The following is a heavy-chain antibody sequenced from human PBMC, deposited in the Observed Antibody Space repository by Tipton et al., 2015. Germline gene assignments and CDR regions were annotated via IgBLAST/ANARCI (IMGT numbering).Heavy chain of an antibody. J-gene: IGHJ6*02. CDR1: GYTLTSFY. D-gene: IGHD3-3*01. CDR2: INPSGGST. Sequence: QSGPEVKKPGASVKVSCKASGYTLTSFYMHWVRQAPGQGLEWMGIINPSGGSTSNAQKFQGRVTMTRDTSTSTVYMELSSLRSEDTAVYYCAREGRDFWKKDYYYGMDVWGQGTTVTVSS. V-gene: IGHV1-46*01. CDR3: AREGRDFWKKDYYYGMDV.